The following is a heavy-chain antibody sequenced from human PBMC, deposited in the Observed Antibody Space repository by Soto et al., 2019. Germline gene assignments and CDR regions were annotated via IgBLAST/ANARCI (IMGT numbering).Heavy chain of an antibody. CDR1: GYTFTSYA. CDR2: INAGNGNT. J-gene: IGHJ5*02. Sequence: GASVKVSCKASGYTFTSYAMHWVRQAPGQRLEWMGWINAGNGNTKYSQKFQGRVTITRDTSASTAYMELSSLRSEDTAVYYCARVPDYYGSGIFGWFDPWGQGTLVTVSS. CDR3: ARVPDYYGSGIFGWFDP. D-gene: IGHD3-10*01. V-gene: IGHV1-3*01.